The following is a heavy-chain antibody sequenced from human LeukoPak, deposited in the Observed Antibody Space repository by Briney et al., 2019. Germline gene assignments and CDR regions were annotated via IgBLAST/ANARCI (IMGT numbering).Heavy chain of an antibody. CDR1: GFNFGAYA. CDR3: AKGVSAAADDAFDI. J-gene: IGHJ3*02. V-gene: IGHV3-23*01. CDR2: SGSGGST. D-gene: IGHD6-13*01. Sequence: PRGSLRLSCAASGFNFGAYAMSWVRQAPGKGLEWVSSSGSGGSTYYADSVKGRFTIFRDNSKKTLYLQMNSLRAEDTALYYCAKGVSAAADDAFDIWGQGTMVTVSS.